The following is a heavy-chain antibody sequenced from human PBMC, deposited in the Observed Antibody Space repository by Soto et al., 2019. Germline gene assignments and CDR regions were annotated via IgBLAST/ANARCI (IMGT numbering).Heavy chain of an antibody. D-gene: IGHD6-19*01. Sequence: EVQLLESGGGLVQPGGSLRLSCAASGFTFSSYAMNWVRQAPGTGLEWVAGISGSGDSTYYADSVKGRFTISRDNSKNTLYLQMNSLRAEDTAVYYCARRSSGWYFDYWGQGTLVTVSS. CDR2: ISGSGDST. V-gene: IGHV3-23*01. J-gene: IGHJ4*02. CDR1: GFTFSSYA. CDR3: ARRSSGWYFDY.